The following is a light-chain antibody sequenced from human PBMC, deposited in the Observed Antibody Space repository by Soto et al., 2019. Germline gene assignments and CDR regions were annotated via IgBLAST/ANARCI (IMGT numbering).Light chain of an antibody. Sequence: EIVLTQSPGTLSLSPGERATLSCGASQSVSNNYLAWYQQKPGQAPRLLIYGASNRATGIPARFSGSGSGTDFTLTISRLEPEDFAVYYCQQYGGSPITFGQGTRLEI. CDR2: GAS. CDR1: QSVSNNY. V-gene: IGKV3-20*01. CDR3: QQYGGSPIT. J-gene: IGKJ5*01.